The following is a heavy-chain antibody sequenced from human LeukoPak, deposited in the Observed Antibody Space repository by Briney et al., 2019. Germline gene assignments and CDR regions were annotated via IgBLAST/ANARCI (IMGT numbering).Heavy chain of an antibody. CDR2: AYYTGTS. CDR1: GGSMRNYY. J-gene: IGHJ4*02. D-gene: IGHD2-2*01. CDR3: ATVSGTSSILY. V-gene: IGHV4-59*01. Sequence: SETLSLTCTVSGGSMRNYYWSWARQPPGKGLEWLGYAYYTGTSNYNPSLKSRLNISVDTSKNQFSLTLTSVTAADTAVYYCATVSGTSSILYWGQGTLVIVSS.